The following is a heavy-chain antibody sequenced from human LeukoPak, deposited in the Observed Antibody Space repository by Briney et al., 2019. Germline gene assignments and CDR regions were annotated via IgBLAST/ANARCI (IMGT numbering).Heavy chain of an antibody. V-gene: IGHV3-15*01. CDR2: IKSKTDGGTT. CDR3: TTGGGPGSYFYYGMDV. J-gene: IGHJ6*04. D-gene: IGHD3-10*01. CDR1: GFTFSNAW. Sequence: GRSLRLSCAASGFTFSNAWMSWVRQAPGKGLEWVGRIKSKTDGGTTDYAAPVKGRFTISRDDSKNTLYLQMNSLKTEDTAVYYCTTGGGPGSYFYYGMDVWGKGTTVTVSS.